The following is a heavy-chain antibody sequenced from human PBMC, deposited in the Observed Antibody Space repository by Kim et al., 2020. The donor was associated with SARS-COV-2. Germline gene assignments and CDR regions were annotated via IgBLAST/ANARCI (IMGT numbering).Heavy chain of an antibody. J-gene: IGHJ6*02. V-gene: IGHV3-74*01. D-gene: IGHD2-2*01. Sequence: SVKGRFTISRDNAKNTLDLQMNRLRAEDTAVYYCAGLSSSTSNYYYGMDVWGQGTTVTVSS. CDR3: AGLSSSTSNYYYGMDV.